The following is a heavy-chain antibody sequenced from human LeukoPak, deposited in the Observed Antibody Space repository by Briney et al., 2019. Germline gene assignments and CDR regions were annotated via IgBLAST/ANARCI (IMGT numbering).Heavy chain of an antibody. Sequence: ASVKVSCKASGYTFTNFDINWVRQATGQGLEWMGWMNPNSGNSGCAQKFQDRVTITRNTSITTTYLELSSLRSEDMAVYYCVRVDYSNAFDIWGQGAMLTVSS. CDR1: GYTFTNFD. CDR3: VRVDYSNAFDI. J-gene: IGHJ3*02. CDR2: MNPNSGNS. V-gene: IGHV1-8*03. D-gene: IGHD4-11*01.